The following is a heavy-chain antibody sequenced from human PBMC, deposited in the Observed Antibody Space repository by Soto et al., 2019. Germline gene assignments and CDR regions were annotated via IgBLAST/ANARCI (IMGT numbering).Heavy chain of an antibody. D-gene: IGHD3-10*01. CDR1: GYTFTSYA. CDR3: ASGTFWFGELLNGMDV. V-gene: IGHV1-3*01. CDR2: INAGNGNT. Sequence: ASVKVSCKASGYTFTSYAMHWVRQAPGQRLEWMGWINAGNGNTKYSQKFQGRVTITRDTSASTAYMELSSLRSEDTAVYYCASGTFWFGELLNGMDVWGQGTTVTVSS. J-gene: IGHJ6*02.